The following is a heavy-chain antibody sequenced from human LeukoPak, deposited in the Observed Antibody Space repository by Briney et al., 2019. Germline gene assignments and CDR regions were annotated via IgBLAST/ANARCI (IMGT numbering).Heavy chain of an antibody. CDR3: ARGRYCTNGVCPYYFDY. CDR1: SASITSSPYF. CDR2: ISYSGTT. D-gene: IGHD2-8*01. J-gene: IGHJ4*02. V-gene: IGHV4-39*07. Sequence: SGTLSLTCTVSSASITSSPYFWGWIRQSPGKGLEWIGSISYSGTTYYNPSLKSRVTISVDTSKNQFSLKLSTVTAADTAVYYCARGRYCTNGVCPYYFDYWGQGTLVTVSS.